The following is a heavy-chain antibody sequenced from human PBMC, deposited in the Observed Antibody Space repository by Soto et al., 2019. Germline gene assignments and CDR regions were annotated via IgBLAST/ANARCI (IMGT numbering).Heavy chain of an antibody. CDR3: ATLTNPGRSYYYGMDV. V-gene: IGHV4-61*01. CDR2: INYSGNT. D-gene: IGHD3-10*01. Sequence: PSETLSLTCTFSGGSVSSGTYYWSWIRQSPGKGLEWIGYINYSGNTNYNPSLKSRVTTSVDTSKNQFSLKLSSVTAADTAVYYCATLTNPGRSYYYGMDVWGQGTTVTVSS. CDR1: GGSVSSGTYY. J-gene: IGHJ6*02.